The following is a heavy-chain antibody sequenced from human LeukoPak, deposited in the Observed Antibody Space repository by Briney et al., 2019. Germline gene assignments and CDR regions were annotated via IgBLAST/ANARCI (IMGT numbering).Heavy chain of an antibody. J-gene: IGHJ4*02. D-gene: IGHD5-12*01. CDR1: GFTFSVYY. Sequence: PGGSLRLSCAASGFTFSVYYMFWVRQAPGKGLVWVSNISPDATNSKYADFVEGRFTISRDNAKNTLYLQLNGLRVEDAAVYYCATGYRSAYSWDSWGQGTLVTVSS. CDR2: ISPDATNS. CDR3: ATGYRSAYSWDS. V-gene: IGHV3-74*03.